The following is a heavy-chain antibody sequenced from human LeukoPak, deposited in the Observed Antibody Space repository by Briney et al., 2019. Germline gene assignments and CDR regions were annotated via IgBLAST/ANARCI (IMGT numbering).Heavy chain of an antibody. CDR1: GFIFSTYA. D-gene: IGHD2-21*02. J-gene: IGHJ6*03. Sequence: AGGSLRLSCAASGFIFSTYAMHWVRQAPGKGLEYISAITTNGGTTYYADSVKGRFTISRDNSKNTLYLQMGGLGAEDMAVYYCARGKGVYCGGGCTPMDVWGKGTTVTVSS. CDR2: ITTNGGTT. CDR3: ARGKGVYCGGGCTPMDV. V-gene: IGHV3-64*02.